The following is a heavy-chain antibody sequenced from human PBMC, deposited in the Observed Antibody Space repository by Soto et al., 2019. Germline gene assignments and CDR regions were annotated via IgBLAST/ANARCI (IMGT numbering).Heavy chain of an antibody. CDR2: INAGNGNT. Sequence: ASVKVSCKASGYTFTSYAMHWVRQAPGQRLEWMGWINAGNGNTKYSQKFQGRVTITRDTSASTAYMELSSLRPEATAVYYCVKGGIFDGGVFYYFSVLDIWGQGTMVTVSS. CDR3: VKGGIFDGGVFYYFSVLDI. CDR1: GYTFTSYA. V-gene: IGHV1-3*01. J-gene: IGHJ3*02. D-gene: IGHD3-22*01.